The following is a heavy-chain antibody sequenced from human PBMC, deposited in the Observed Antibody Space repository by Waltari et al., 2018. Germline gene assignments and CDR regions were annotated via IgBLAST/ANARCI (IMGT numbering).Heavy chain of an antibody. V-gene: IGHV4-39*07. D-gene: IGHD1-26*01. Sequence: QLQESGPGLVKPSETLSLTCTVSGGSVSHNTYYWGWIRQPPGKGLEWIGSIYYSGSTYYNPSLGSRVTIPVDTSKNQFSLKLTSVTAADTAVYYCARDIVIMENWFDPWGQGTLVTVSS. CDR3: ARDIVIMENWFDP. CDR2: IYYSGST. CDR1: GGSVSHNTYY. J-gene: IGHJ5*02.